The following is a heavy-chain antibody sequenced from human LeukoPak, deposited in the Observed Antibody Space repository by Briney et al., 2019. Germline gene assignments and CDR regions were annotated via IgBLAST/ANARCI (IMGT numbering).Heavy chain of an antibody. CDR2: INPNSGGT. V-gene: IGHV1-2*02. CDR1: GYTFTGYY. J-gene: IGHJ4*02. CDR3: ARTVTTSSYYFDY. D-gene: IGHD4-17*01. Sequence: ASVKASCTASGYTFTGYYMHWVRQAPGQGLEWMGWINPNSGGTNYAQKLRGRVTMTTDTSTSTAYMDLRSLRSDDTALYYCARTVTTSSYYFDYWGQGTLVTVSS.